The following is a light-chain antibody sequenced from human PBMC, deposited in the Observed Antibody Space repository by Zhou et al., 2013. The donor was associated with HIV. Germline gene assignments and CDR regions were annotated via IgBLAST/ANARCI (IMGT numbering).Light chain of an antibody. V-gene: IGKV3-20*01. CDR3: QQYGDSPSS. CDR1: QSVSSN. Sequence: EIVLTQSPGTLSLSPGERATLSCRASQSVSSNLAWYQQKPGQAPRLLIYGASTRATGIPARFSGSGSGTEFTLTISRLEPEDFAVYYCQQYGDSPSSFGLGTKLEIK. J-gene: IGKJ2*03. CDR2: GAS.